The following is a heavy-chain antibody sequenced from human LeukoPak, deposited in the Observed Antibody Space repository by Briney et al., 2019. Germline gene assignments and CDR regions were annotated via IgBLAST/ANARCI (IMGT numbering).Heavy chain of an antibody. Sequence: GGSLRLSCAASGFTFSSYGMHWVRQAPGKGLEWVAAIWYDGSNKYYADSVKGRFTISRDNSKNTLYLQMNSLRAEDTAVYYCARGGVATIGIDYWGQGTLVTVSS. CDR1: GFTFSSYG. D-gene: IGHD5-12*01. CDR3: ARGGVATIGIDY. CDR2: IWYDGSNK. J-gene: IGHJ4*02. V-gene: IGHV3-33*01.